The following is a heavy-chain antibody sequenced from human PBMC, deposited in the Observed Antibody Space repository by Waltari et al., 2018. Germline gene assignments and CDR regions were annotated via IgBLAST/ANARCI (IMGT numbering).Heavy chain of an antibody. CDR1: GGTFSSYT. V-gene: IGHV1-69*02. CDR2: IIPILGIA. Sequence: QVQLVQSGAEVKKPGSSVKVSCKASGGTFSSYTISWVRQAPGQGLEWMGRIIPILGIANYAKKCQGRVTITADKSTSTAYMELSSLRSEDTAVYYCARVRSGYDITNWFDPWGQGTLVTVSS. J-gene: IGHJ5*02. D-gene: IGHD3-9*01. CDR3: ARVRSGYDITNWFDP.